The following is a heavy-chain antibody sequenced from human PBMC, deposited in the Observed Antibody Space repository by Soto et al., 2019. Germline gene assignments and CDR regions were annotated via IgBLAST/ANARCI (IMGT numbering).Heavy chain of an antibody. D-gene: IGHD5-12*01. Sequence: SETLSLTCAVYGGSFSGYYWSWIRQPPGKGLEWIGEINHSGSTNYNPSLKSRVTISVDTSKNQFSLKLSSVTAADTAVYYCARKRWLRLGCYAFDIWGQGTMVTVSS. J-gene: IGHJ3*02. CDR3: ARKRWLRLGCYAFDI. CDR1: GGSFSGYY. V-gene: IGHV4-34*01. CDR2: INHSGST.